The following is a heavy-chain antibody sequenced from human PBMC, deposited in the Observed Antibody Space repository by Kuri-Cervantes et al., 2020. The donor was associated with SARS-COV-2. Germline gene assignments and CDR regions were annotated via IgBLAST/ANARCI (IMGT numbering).Heavy chain of an antibody. CDR1: GFTFSSYS. CDR2: ISSSSSYI. V-gene: IGHV3-21*01. Sequence: GESLKISCAASGFTFSSYSMNWVRQAPGKGLEWVSSISSSSSYIYYADSVKGRFTISRDSAKNSLYLQMNSLRAEDTAVYYCAREGQMATKTSWFDPWGQGTLVTVSS. CDR3: AREGQMATKTSWFDP. J-gene: IGHJ5*02. D-gene: IGHD5-24*01.